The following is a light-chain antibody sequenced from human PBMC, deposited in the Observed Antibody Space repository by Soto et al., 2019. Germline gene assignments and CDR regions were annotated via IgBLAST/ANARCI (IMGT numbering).Light chain of an antibody. Sequence: DIQMTQSPSTLSASVGDRVTITCRASQSISSRLAWYQQKPGKAPKLLIYKASNLESGVPSRFSGSGAGTAFTFTISSLQPDDYANYFWQQYNSGPWAFGRGSKVAI. CDR3: QQYNSGPWA. J-gene: IGKJ1*01. V-gene: IGKV1-5*03. CDR2: KAS. CDR1: QSISSR.